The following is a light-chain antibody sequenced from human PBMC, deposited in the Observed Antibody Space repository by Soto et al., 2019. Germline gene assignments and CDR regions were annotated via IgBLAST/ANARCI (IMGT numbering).Light chain of an antibody. J-gene: IGKJ5*01. Sequence: DVQMTQSPCALLASVVERFTITFHARHDIRYFLNLYHQKPGRAPKVLIYYTSKLETGVPSRFSGSGSGTDFTLTISSLQPEDFATYYCLQHTNFPLTFGQGTRLEIK. CDR1: HDIRYF. V-gene: IGKV1-33*01. CDR3: LQHTNFPLT. CDR2: YTS.